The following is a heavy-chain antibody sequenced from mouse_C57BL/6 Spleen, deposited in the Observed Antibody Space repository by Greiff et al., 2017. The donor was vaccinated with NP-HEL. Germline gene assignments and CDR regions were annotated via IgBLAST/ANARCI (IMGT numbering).Heavy chain of an antibody. CDR1: GFTFSDYY. J-gene: IGHJ2*01. CDR3: AREIYLYYFDY. CDR2: INYDGSST. D-gene: IGHD1-1*01. V-gene: IGHV5-16*01. Sequence: EVKLVESEGGLVQPARSMKLSCTASGFTFSDYYMAWVRQVPEKGLEWVANINYDGSSTYYLDSLKSRFIISRDNAKNILYLQMSSLKSEDTATYYCAREIYLYYFDYWGQGTTLTVSS.